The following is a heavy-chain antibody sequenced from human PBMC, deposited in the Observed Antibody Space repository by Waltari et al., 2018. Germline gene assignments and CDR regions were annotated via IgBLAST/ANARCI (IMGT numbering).Heavy chain of an antibody. V-gene: IGHV1-46*01. CDR3: ALATGALWMDV. D-gene: IGHD1-26*01. J-gene: IGHJ6*02. CDR2: INPSGGST. CDR1: EYTFTSSY. Sequence: QVQLVQSGAEVKKPGASVKISCKTSEYTFTSSYIHWVRQAPGQGLEWMGIINPSGGSTIYAQKFQGRVTMTSDTSTSTVYMELSSLRSDDTAVYYCALATGALWMDVWGQGTTVTVSS.